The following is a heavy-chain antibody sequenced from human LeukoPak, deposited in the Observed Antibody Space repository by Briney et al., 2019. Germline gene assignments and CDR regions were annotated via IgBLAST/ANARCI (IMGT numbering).Heavy chain of an antibody. J-gene: IGHJ3*02. V-gene: IGHV3-53*01. CDR2: LYSGGNT. CDR1: GFTVSSND. Sequence: GGSLRLSCEAPGFTVSSNDMSWVRQAPGKGLEWVSVLYSGGNTYSADSVKGRFTISRDNSKNTLYLQLNSLRAEDTAVYYCVGVMRGAFDIWGQGTLVTVSS. CDR3: VGVMRGAFDI.